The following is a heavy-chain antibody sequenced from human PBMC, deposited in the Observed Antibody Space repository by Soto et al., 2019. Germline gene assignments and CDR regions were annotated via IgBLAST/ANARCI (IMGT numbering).Heavy chain of an antibody. V-gene: IGHV3-53*01. D-gene: IGHD1-1*01. Sequence: VGSLRLSCGASGFIVSDKYMSWVRQAPGKGLEWVSVIYSDDSTYYADSVKGRFAISRDNSRNTLYLQMNSLRVDDTAVYYCARDQVTTNYWGQGTLVTVSS. J-gene: IGHJ4*02. CDR3: ARDQVTTNY. CDR2: IYSDDST. CDR1: GFIVSDKY.